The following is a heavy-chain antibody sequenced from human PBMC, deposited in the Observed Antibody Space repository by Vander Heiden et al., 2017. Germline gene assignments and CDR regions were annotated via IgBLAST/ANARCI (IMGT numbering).Heavy chain of an antibody. V-gene: IGHV3-43D*04. CDR1: GFTFDDYA. CDR2: ISWDGGST. Sequence: EMQLVESGGVVVQPGGSLRLSCAASGFTFDDYAMHWVRQAPGKGLELVSLISWDGGSTYYADSVKGRFTISRDNSKNSLYLQMNSLRAEDTALYYCAKDGIKYSYGSFYYYYGMDVWGQGTTVTVSS. D-gene: IGHD5-18*01. J-gene: IGHJ6*02. CDR3: AKDGIKYSYGSFYYYYGMDV.